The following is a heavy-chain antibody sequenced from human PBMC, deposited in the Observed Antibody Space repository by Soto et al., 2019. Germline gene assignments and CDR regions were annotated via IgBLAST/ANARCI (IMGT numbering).Heavy chain of an antibody. CDR3: AKERDNGADRYCFVD. J-gene: IGHJ4*02. Sequence: GGSLSLSCAASGFTFSSYAMTWVRQAPGKGLEWGSAISGSGDSTYYADSVKGRFTISRDQSKNTLLLQMHSLRAEDTAVCFCAKERDNGADRYCFVDWGQGTLVIVSS. CDR2: ISGSGDST. V-gene: IGHV3-23*01. D-gene: IGHD2-8*01. CDR1: GFTFSSYA.